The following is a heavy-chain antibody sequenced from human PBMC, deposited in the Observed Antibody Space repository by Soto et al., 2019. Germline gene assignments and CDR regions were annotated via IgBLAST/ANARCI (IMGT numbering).Heavy chain of an antibody. CDR2: IKSKTDGGTT. CDR3: TTVLGYCSSTSCYRIYYYYGMDV. J-gene: IGHJ6*02. V-gene: IGHV3-15*01. D-gene: IGHD2-2*01. Sequence: GGSLRLSCAASGFTFSNAWMSWVRQAPLQALEWVGRIKSKTDGGTTDYAAPVKGRFTISRDDSKNTLYLQMNSLKTEDTAVYYCTTVLGYCSSTSCYRIYYYYGMDVWGQGTTVTVSS. CDR1: GFTFSNAW.